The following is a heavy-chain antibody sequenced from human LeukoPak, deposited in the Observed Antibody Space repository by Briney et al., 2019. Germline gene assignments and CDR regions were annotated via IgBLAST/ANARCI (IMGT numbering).Heavy chain of an antibody. CDR3: AKDPDYYDSSGPYFDY. Sequence: GGSLRLSCAASGFTFSSYVMHWVRQAPGKGLEWVAFIRYDGSNKYYADSVKGRFTISRDNSKNTLYLQMNSLRAEDTAVYYCAKDPDYYDSSGPYFDYWGQGTLVTVSS. CDR1: GFTFSSYV. CDR2: IRYDGSNK. D-gene: IGHD3-22*01. V-gene: IGHV3-30*02. J-gene: IGHJ4*02.